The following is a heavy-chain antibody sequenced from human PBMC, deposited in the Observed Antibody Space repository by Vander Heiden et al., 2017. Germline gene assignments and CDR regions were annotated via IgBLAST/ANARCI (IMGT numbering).Heavy chain of an antibody. CDR2: IRWNSGSL. D-gene: IGHD3-22*01. CDR1: RSHFDDYA. Sequence: VQLVVQGGGWVQPGRHLRLSCAGFRSHFDDYAIHRVRQAPGKGLEWVSGIRWNSGSLGYGDSVKGRFTISRDNAKNSLYLHMNSLRAEDTALYYCAKATYDSSGPYAFDIWGQGTMVTVSS. CDR3: AKATYDSSGPYAFDI. V-gene: IGHV3-9*01. J-gene: IGHJ3*02.